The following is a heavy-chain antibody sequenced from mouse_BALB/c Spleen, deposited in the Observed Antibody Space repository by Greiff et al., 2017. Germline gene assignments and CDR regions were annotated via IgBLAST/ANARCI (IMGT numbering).Heavy chain of an antibody. CDR2: ISDGGSYT. J-gene: IGHJ3*01. CDR3: ARDYYGSSAAWFAY. CDR1: GFTFSDYY. Sequence: EVQLQESGGGLVKPGGSLKLSCAASGFTFSDYYMYWVRQTPEKRLEWVATISDGGSYTYYPDSVKGRFTISRDNAKNNLYLQMSSLKSEDTAVYYCARDYYGSSAAWFAYWGEGTLVTVCA. D-gene: IGHD1-1*01. V-gene: IGHV5-4*02.